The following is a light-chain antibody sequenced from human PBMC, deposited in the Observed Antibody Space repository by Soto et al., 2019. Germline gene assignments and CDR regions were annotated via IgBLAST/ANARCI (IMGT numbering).Light chain of an antibody. V-gene: IGKV3-20*01. Sequence: EIVLTQSPGTLSLSPGERATLSCRASQSVTSPFLAWYQQKPGQPPGLLIYSTSGRATGIPDRFSGSGSGTDFTLTISSLEPEDSAVYYCQQYGSSPRTFGQGTKVEV. CDR2: STS. J-gene: IGKJ1*01. CDR3: QQYGSSPRT. CDR1: QSVTSPF.